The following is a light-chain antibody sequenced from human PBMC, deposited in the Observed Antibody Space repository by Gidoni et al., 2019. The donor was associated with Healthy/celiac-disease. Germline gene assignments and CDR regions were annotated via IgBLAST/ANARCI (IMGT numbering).Light chain of an antibody. CDR2: AAS. V-gene: IGKV1-9*01. CDR1: QGISSY. Sequence: DLQLTQSPSFLSASVGDRVTITCRASQGISSYLAWYQQKPGEAPKLLIYAASTLQSGVPSRFSGSGSGTEFTLTISSLRPEDFATYYCQQLNSYPITFXXXTRLEIK. CDR3: QQLNSYPIT. J-gene: IGKJ5*01.